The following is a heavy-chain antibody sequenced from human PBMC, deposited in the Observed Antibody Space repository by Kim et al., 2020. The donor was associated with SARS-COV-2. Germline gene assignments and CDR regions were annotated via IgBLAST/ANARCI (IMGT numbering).Heavy chain of an antibody. CDR3: ARERRYGGYINYDY. J-gene: IGHJ4*02. D-gene: IGHD5-12*01. Sequence: SETLSLTCTVSGGSISSSSYYWGWIRQPPGKGLEWIGSIYYSGSTYYNPSLKSRVTISVDTSKNQFSLKLSSVTAADTAVYYCARERRYGGYINYDYWGQGTLVTVSS. CDR2: IYYSGST. CDR1: GGSISSSSYY. V-gene: IGHV4-39*07.